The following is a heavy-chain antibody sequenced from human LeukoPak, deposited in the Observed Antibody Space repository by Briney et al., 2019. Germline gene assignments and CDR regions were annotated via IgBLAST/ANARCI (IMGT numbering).Heavy chain of an antibody. D-gene: IGHD6-19*01. V-gene: IGHV1-69*01. CDR1: GGTFSSYA. CDR2: IIPVFGTA. J-gene: IGHJ1*01. Sequence: SVKVSCKASGGTFSSYAISWVRQAPGQGLEWMGGIIPVFGTANYAQKFQGRVTITAAESTSTAYMELSSLRSEDTAVYYCTTESPRDGYSSGWYNPAEYFQHWGQGTLVTVSS. CDR3: TTESPRDGYSSGWYNPAEYFQH.